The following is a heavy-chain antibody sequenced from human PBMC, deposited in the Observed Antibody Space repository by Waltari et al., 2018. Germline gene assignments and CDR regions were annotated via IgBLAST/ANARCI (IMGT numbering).Heavy chain of an antibody. CDR1: GFTFSSYG. Sequence: QVQLVESGGGVVQPGRSLRLSCAASGFTFSSYGMHWVRQAPGKGLEWVAVIWYDGSNKKYEDSVKGRSSISRDNSKNTLYLQMNSLRAKDTAVYYCARSGRLYDSRGYVDYWGQGTLVTVSS. J-gene: IGHJ4*02. D-gene: IGHD3-22*01. V-gene: IGHV3-33*01. CDR2: IWYDGSNK. CDR3: ARSGRLYDSRGYVDY.